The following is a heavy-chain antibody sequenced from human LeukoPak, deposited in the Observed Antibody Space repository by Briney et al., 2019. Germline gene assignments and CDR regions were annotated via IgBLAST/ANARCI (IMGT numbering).Heavy chain of an antibody. CDR3: AKYYGSERKMYYFDY. D-gene: IGHD3-10*01. CDR1: GYSFTSYW. J-gene: IGHJ4*02. Sequence: GESLKISCKGSGYSFTSYWISWVRQMPGKGLEWMGIIYPADSDTRYSPSFQGQVTISADKSITTAYLQWSSLKASDTAMYYCAKYYGSERKMYYFDYWGQGTLVTVSS. V-gene: IGHV5-51*01. CDR2: IYPADSDT.